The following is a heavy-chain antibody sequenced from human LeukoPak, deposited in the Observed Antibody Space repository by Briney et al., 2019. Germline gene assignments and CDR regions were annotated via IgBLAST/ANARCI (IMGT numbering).Heavy chain of an antibody. Sequence: PGGSLRLSCAASGFTFSSYSMNWVRQAPGKGLEWVSSISSSSSYIYYADSVKGRFTISRDNAKNSLYLQMNSLRAEDTAVYYCARGRLRRDGYNPLFADYWGQGTLVTVSS. CDR2: ISSSSSYI. V-gene: IGHV3-21*01. CDR1: GFTFSSYS. J-gene: IGHJ4*02. D-gene: IGHD5-24*01. CDR3: ARGRLRRDGYNPLFADY.